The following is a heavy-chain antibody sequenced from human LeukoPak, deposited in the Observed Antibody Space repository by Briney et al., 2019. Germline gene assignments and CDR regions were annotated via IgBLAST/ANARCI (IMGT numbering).Heavy chain of an antibody. J-gene: IGHJ4*02. Sequence: GRSLRLSCAASGFTFSSYGMHWVRQAPGKGLEWVAVISYDGSNKYYADSVKGRFTISRDNSKNTLYLQMNSLRAEDTAVYYCAKDRWELPAYYFDYWGQGTLVTISS. V-gene: IGHV3-30*18. D-gene: IGHD1-26*01. CDR1: GFTFSSYG. CDR3: AKDRWELPAYYFDY. CDR2: ISYDGSNK.